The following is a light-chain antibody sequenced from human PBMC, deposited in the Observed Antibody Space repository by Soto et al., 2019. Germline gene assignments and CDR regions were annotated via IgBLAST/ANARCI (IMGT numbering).Light chain of an antibody. J-gene: IGLJ1*01. CDR1: STDVGGYKY. CDR3: SSFSSSSTPYV. V-gene: IGLV2-14*01. CDR2: EVN. Sequence: QSALTQPASVSGSTGQSITISCTGTSTDVGGYKYVSWYQQHPGTAPKLMIFEVNGRPSGVSDRFSGSKSGNTASLTISGLQPEDEADYYCSSFSSSSTPYVFGTGTKVTVL.